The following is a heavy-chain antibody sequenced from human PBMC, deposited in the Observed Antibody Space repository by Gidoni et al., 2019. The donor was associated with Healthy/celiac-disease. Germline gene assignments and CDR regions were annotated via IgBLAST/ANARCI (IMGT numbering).Heavy chain of an antibody. CDR3: ARIAVAGSIDY. D-gene: IGHD6-19*01. CDR2: INHSGST. V-gene: IGHV4-34*01. J-gene: IGHJ4*02. CDR1: GGSFSGYY. Sequence: QVQLQQGGAGLLKPSETLSLTCAVYGGSFSGYYWSWIRQPPGKGLEWIGEINHSGSTNYNPSLKSRVTISVDTSKNQFSLKLSSVTAADTAVYYCARIAVAGSIDYWGQGTLVTVSS.